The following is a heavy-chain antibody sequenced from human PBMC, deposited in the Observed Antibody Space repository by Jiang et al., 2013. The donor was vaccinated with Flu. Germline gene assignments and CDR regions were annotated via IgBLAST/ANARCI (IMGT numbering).Heavy chain of an antibody. J-gene: IGHJ4*02. D-gene: IGHD3-10*01. CDR2: ISYDGSNK. Sequence: VQLLESGGGVVQPGRSLRLSCAASGFTFSSYGMHWVRQAPGKGLEWVAVISYDGSNKYYADSVKGRFTISRDNSKNTLYLQMNSLRAEDTAVYYCAKDRIRGIIIYYFVLLGPREPVVTVSS. CDR3: AKDRIRGIIIYYFVL. V-gene: IGHV3-30*18. CDR1: GFTFSSYG.